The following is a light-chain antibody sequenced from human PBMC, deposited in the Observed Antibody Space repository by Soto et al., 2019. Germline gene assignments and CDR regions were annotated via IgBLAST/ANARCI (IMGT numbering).Light chain of an antibody. CDR2: DAS. J-gene: IGKJ4*01. V-gene: IGKV1-33*01. CDR1: QDISNY. Sequence: DIQMTQSPSSLSASVGDRVTITCQASQDISNYLNWYQQKPGKAPKLLIYDASNLETGVPSRFSGSGSGTDFTFTISSLQPEDIATYYCQQYDNLPRLKLTFGGGTKVEIK. CDR3: QQYDNLPRLKLT.